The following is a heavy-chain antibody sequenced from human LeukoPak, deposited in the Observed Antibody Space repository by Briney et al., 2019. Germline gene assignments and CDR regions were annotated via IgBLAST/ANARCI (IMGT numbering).Heavy chain of an antibody. CDR1: GFTFSDAW. CDR2: VRSKTDGGTT. CDR3: TTGGLWDPHDY. D-gene: IGHD4/OR15-4a*01. Sequence: GGALRLSCAAPGFTFSDAWMSWVRQAPGKGLEWVGHVRSKTDGGTTDYAAPVKGRFTISRDEAKNTVFLQMNSLKTEDTAVYFCTTGGLWDPHDYWGQGTLVTVSS. V-gene: IGHV3-15*01. J-gene: IGHJ4*02.